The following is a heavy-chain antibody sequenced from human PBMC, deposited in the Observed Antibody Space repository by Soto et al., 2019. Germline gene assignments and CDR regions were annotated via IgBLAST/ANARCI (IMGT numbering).Heavy chain of an antibody. V-gene: IGHV2-5*02. Sequence: SGPTLVNPTQTLTLTCTFSGFSLSTSGVGVGWIRQPPGKALEWLALIYWDDDKRYSPSLKSRLTITKDTSKNQVVLTMTNMDPVDTATYYCAHSYDYIWGSYRQNYFYYWGQGTLVTVSS. CDR1: GFSLSTSGVG. CDR2: IYWDDDK. J-gene: IGHJ4*02. D-gene: IGHD3-16*02. CDR3: AHSYDYIWGSYRQNYFYY.